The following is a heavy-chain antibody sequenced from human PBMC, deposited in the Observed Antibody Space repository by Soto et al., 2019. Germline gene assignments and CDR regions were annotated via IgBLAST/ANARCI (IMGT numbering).Heavy chain of an antibody. J-gene: IGHJ4*02. CDR1: GFSLTTTDMG. Sequence: LTCTFSGFSLTTTDMGVAWIRQPPGKALEWLALIYWDDDKRYNPSLKNRLAISKDTSRDRVVLTINNINPEDTGTYFCAHAGDYDLLSFDHWGPGTLVTVSS. CDR2: IYWDDDK. V-gene: IGHV2-5*02. CDR3: AHAGDYDLLSFDH. D-gene: IGHD4-17*01.